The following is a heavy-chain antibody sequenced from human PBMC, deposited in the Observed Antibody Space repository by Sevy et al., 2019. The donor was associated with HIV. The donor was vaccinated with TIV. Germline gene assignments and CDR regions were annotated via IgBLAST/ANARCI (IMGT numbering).Heavy chain of an antibody. D-gene: IGHD1-26*01. J-gene: IGHJ4*02. CDR1: CGSITSLY. CDR3: AGENAWGRGYS. V-gene: IGHV4-59*08. CDR2: IYYNGQI. Sequence: SETLSLTCTVSCGSITSLYWNWIRQPPGKGLEWIANIYYNGQINYNPPLKSRVTLSLDTSKNQFSLRLSSVTAADTAMYYCAGENAWGRGYSWGQGTLVTVSS.